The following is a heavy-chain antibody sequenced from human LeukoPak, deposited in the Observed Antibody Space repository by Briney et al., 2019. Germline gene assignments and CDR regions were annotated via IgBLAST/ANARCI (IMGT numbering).Heavy chain of an antibody. CDR1: GLTVSTNY. D-gene: IGHD6-13*01. CDR3: ARTSSRWYYFDY. V-gene: IGHV3-66*01. J-gene: IGHJ4*02. CDR2: IYSDGST. Sequence: SLRLSCAAPGLTVSTNYMSWVRQAPGKGLEWVSIIYSDGSTYYADSVKGTFTISRDNSKNTLYLQMNSLRAEDTAVYYCARTSSRWYYFDYWGQGTLVTVSS.